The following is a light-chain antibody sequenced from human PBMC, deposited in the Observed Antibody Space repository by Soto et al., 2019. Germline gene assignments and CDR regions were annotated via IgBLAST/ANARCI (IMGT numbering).Light chain of an antibody. V-gene: IGKV4-1*01. J-gene: IGKJ1*01. CDR1: QSVFFSSNKKNY. CDR2: WAS. CDR3: QQYFSSWT. Sequence: IVMTQSPESLALSLGERATINCRSIQSVFFSSNKKNYLAWYQQKSGQPPKLLIYWASTRKSGVPDRFSGSGSGTDFTLTISSLQPEDVAVYYCQQYFSSWTFGQGTKGEIK.